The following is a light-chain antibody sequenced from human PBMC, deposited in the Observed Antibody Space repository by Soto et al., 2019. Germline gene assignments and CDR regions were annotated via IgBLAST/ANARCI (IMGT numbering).Light chain of an antibody. CDR3: QQYNNWPIT. V-gene: IGKV3D-15*01. Sequence: IVMTQSPATLSVSPGERATLSCRASQSVSSNLAWYQQEPGQAPRLLIYGASTRATGIPARFSGSGSGTEFTLPLSSLQSEDFAVYYCQQYNNWPITFGQGTRLRL. CDR2: GAS. CDR1: QSVSSN. J-gene: IGKJ5*01.